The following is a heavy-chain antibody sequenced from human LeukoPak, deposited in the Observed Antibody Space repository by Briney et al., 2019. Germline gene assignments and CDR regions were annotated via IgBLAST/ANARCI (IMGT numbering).Heavy chain of an antibody. CDR2: INTNTGNP. J-gene: IGHJ4*02. CDR1: GYTFTSYA. CDR3: AREMLRYFDWLLPLDY. D-gene: IGHD3-9*01. Sequence: ASVKVSCTASGYTFTSYAMNWVRQAPGQGLEWMGWINTNTGNPTYAQGFTGRFVFSLDTSVSTAYLQISSLKAEGTAVYYCAREMLRYFDWLLPLDYWGQGTLVTVSS. V-gene: IGHV7-4-1*02.